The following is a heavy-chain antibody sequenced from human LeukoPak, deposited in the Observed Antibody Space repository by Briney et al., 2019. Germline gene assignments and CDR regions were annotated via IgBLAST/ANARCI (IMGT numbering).Heavy chain of an antibody. Sequence: SETLSLTCTVSGGSIRSGDYYWSWIRQPPGKGLEWIGYIYYSGSTHYNPSLKSRVTISVDTSKNQFSLKLSSVTAADTAVYYCARNRVDYVWGSHRSGAFDIWGQGTMVTVSS. CDR3: ARNRVDYVWGSHRSGAFDI. CDR1: GGSIRSGDYY. D-gene: IGHD3-16*02. J-gene: IGHJ3*02. V-gene: IGHV4-30-4*01. CDR2: IYYSGST.